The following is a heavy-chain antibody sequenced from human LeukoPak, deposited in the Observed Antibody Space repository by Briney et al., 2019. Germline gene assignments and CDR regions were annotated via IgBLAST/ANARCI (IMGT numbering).Heavy chain of an antibody. Sequence: PSETLSLTCSVSGGSISSYYWSWIRQPPGKGLEWIGYIYYSGSTNYNPSRKSRVTISVDTSENQLSLKLSSVTAADTAVYYCARAHSSSWYMDYWGQGTLVTVSS. CDR2: IYYSGST. CDR1: GGSISSYY. D-gene: IGHD6-13*01. J-gene: IGHJ4*02. V-gene: IGHV4-59*01. CDR3: ARAHSSSWYMDY.